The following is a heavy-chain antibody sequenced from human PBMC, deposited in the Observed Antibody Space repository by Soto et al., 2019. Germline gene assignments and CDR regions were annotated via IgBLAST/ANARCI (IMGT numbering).Heavy chain of an antibody. CDR1: GGSISSYY. V-gene: IGHV4-4*07. D-gene: IGHD6-13*01. Sequence: SETLSLTCTVSGGSISSYYWSWIRQPAGKGLEWIGRIYTSGSTNYNPSLKSRVTMSVDTSKNQFSLKLSSVTAADTAVYYCARELGIAAAGTHFDYWGQGTLVTVSS. J-gene: IGHJ4*02. CDR2: IYTSGST. CDR3: ARELGIAAAGTHFDY.